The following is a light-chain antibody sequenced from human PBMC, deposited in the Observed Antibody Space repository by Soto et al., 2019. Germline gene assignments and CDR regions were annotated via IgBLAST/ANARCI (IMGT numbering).Light chain of an antibody. CDR1: QTISSW. CDR2: KAS. V-gene: IGKV1-5*03. Sequence: DIQMTQSPSTLSGSVGDRVTITCRASQTISSWLAWYQQKPGKAPKLLIYKASTLKSGVPSRFSGSGSGTEFTLTISSLQPEDFATYYCQQFNKGLTFGGGTKVEIK. J-gene: IGKJ4*01. CDR3: QQFNKGLT.